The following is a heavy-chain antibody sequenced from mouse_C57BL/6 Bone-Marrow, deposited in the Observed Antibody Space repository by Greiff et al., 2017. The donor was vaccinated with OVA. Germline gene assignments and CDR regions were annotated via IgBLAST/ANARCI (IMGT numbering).Heavy chain of an antibody. J-gene: IGHJ3*01. CDR3: ARRVMVPFAY. Sequence: EVKLVESGGGLVQPGGSLKLSCAASGFTFSDYYMYWVRQTPEKRLEWVAYISNGGGSTYYPATVKGRFTISRDNAKNTLYLQMRRLKSEDTAMYYCARRVMVPFAYWGQGTLVTVSA. CDR1: GFTFSDYY. D-gene: IGHD1-1*02. V-gene: IGHV5-12*01. CDR2: ISNGGGST.